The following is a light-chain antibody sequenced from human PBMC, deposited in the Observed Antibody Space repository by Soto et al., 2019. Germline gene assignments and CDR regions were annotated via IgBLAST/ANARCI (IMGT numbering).Light chain of an antibody. CDR2: KAS. CDR1: QWISSW. J-gene: IGKJ1*01. V-gene: IGKV1-5*03. CDR3: QQYNKYPCT. Sequence: DIQMTQSPSTLSASVGGRVTITCRASQWISSWVAWYQQKPGKAPKLLIYKASSLEREVPSRFSGSGSGTEFTLTISSLQPDAFATYYCQQYNKYPCTFGQGTKVDIK.